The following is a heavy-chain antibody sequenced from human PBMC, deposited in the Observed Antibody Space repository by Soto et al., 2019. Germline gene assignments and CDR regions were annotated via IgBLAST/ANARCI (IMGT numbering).Heavy chain of an antibody. CDR2: ISGSGSTT. J-gene: IGHJ3*02. D-gene: IGHD3-3*01. Sequence: EVQLLESGGGLVQPGGSLRLSCAASGFTFSNYAMSWVRQAPGKGLEWVPGISGSGSTTYYADSVKGRFTISRDNSKNTLYLHMNSLRAEDTAVFYCAKNPIRFLEWGGVDIWGQGTMVTVSS. CDR1: GFTFSNYA. V-gene: IGHV3-23*01. CDR3: AKNPIRFLEWGGVDI.